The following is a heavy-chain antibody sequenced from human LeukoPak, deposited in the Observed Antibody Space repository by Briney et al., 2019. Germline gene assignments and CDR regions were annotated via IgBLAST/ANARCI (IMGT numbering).Heavy chain of an antibody. J-gene: IGHJ4*02. CDR1: GYTFTSYG. V-gene: IGHV1-18*01. CDR3: ARIETLYSSSPGGY. CDR2: ISAYNGNT. Sequence: ASVKVSCKASGYTFTSYGISWVRQAPGQGLEWMGWISAYNGNTNYAQKLQGRVTMTTDTSTSTAYMELRSLRSDDTAVYYCARIETLYSSSPGGYGGQGTLVTVSS. D-gene: IGHD6-6*01.